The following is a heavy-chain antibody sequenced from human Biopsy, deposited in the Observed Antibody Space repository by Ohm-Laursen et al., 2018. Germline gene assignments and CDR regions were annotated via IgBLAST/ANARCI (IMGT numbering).Heavy chain of an antibody. D-gene: IGHD3-9*01. V-gene: IGHV3-33*01. CDR2: MWSDGINK. J-gene: IGHJ5*02. CDR1: GFAFSYYG. Sequence: SLRLSCAASGFAFSYYGLHWVRQAPGKGLQWVAVMWSDGINKNYADSVKGRFTVSRDNSNNVLYLQMSSLRDEDSAVYYCARDDDTTDHYIILNHWGQGTLVTVSS. CDR3: ARDDDTTDHYIILNH.